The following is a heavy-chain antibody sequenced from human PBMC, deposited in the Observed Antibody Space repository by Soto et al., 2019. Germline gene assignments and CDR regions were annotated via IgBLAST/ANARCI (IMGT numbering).Heavy chain of an antibody. CDR1: GFTFSKYT. CDR3: AREVYYDFWGGFNSHPYYFDD. CDR2: ISDDGSNT. V-gene: IGHV3-30-3*01. Sequence: QVPLVESGGGVVQPGRSLRLSCAASGFTFSKYTMHWVRQAPGKGLEWVAAISDDGSNTYYADSVKGRFTISRDNSKNSLYLKMNSLSKEDTAVHYCAREVYYDFWGGFNSHPYYFDDWGQGTLVTVSS. D-gene: IGHD3-3*01. J-gene: IGHJ4*02.